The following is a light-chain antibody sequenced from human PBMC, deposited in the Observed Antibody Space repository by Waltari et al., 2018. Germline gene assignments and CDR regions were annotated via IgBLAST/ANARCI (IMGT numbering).Light chain of an antibody. CDR3: LQRGNWL. V-gene: IGKV3-11*01. J-gene: IGKJ4*01. CDR2: DTS. Sequence: EIVLTQSPATLSLSPGERATLSCRASHTIDNLLAWYQQKPGQAPRLLIYDTSTRATGTPARFSGSGSGADFTLTISSLETEDFAVYYCLQRGNWLFGAGTRVEI. CDR1: HTIDNL.